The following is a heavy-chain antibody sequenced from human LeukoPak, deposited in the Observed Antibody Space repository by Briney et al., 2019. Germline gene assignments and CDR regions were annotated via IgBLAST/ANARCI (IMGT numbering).Heavy chain of an antibody. CDR1: GFTFSSYW. V-gene: IGHV3-74*01. CDR2: INTDGSST. CDR3: AKVKVVGYSTFDY. D-gene: IGHD3-22*01. Sequence: GGSLRLSCAASGFTFSSYWMHWVRQAPGKGLVWVSRINTDGSSTSYADSVKGRFTISRDNSKNTLYLQMNSLRAEDTAVYYCAKVKVVGYSTFDYWGQGTLVTVSP. J-gene: IGHJ4*02.